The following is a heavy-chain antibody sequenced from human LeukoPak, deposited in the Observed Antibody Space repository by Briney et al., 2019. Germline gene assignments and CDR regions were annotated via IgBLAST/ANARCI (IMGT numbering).Heavy chain of an antibody. Sequence: SVKFSCKASGYTFTGYYMHWVRQAPGQGLEWMGWINPNSGGTNYAQKFQGRVTMTRDTSISTAYMELSRLRSDDTAVYYCARDRYSSGRPFDYWGQGTLVTVSS. V-gene: IGHV1-2*02. CDR3: ARDRYSSGRPFDY. D-gene: IGHD6-19*01. J-gene: IGHJ4*02. CDR2: INPNSGGT. CDR1: GYTFTGYY.